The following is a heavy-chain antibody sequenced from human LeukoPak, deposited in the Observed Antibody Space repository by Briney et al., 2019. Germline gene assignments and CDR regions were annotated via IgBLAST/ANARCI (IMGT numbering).Heavy chain of an antibody. V-gene: IGHV3-23*01. Sequence: PGGSLRLSCAASGFTFSSYAMSWVRQAPGKGLEWVSAMSGSGGSTYYADSVKGRFTISRDNSKNTLYLQMNSLRAEDTAVYYCARQSHYYDSSGYYSPFDYWGHGTPVTVSS. CDR3: ARQSHYYDSSGYYSPFDY. CDR2: MSGSGGST. CDR1: GFTFSSYA. D-gene: IGHD3-22*01. J-gene: IGHJ4*01.